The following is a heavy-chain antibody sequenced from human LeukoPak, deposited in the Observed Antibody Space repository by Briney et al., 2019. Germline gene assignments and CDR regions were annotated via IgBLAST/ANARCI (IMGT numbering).Heavy chain of an antibody. V-gene: IGHV4-39*07. D-gene: IGHD1-26*01. CDR1: GGSISSSSYY. Sequence: PSETLSLTCTVSGGSISSSSYYWGWIRQPPGKGLEWIGSIYYSGSTYYNPSLKSRVTISVDTSKDQFSLKLSSVTAADTAVYYCASLPLVGATEGGLDYWGQGTLVTVSS. CDR2: IYYSGST. J-gene: IGHJ4*02. CDR3: ASLPLVGATEGGLDY.